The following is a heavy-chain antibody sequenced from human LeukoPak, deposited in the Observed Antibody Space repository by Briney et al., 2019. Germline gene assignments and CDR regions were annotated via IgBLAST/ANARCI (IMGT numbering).Heavy chain of an antibody. CDR3: AKDAQLLGDAFDI. V-gene: IGHV3-30*02. Sequence: GGSLRLSCAASGFTFSSYGMHWVRQAPGKGLEWVAFIRYDGSDKYYADSVKGRFTISRDNSKNTLYLQMNSLRAEDTAVYYCAKDAQLLGDAFDIWGQGTMVTVSS. CDR2: IRYDGSDK. CDR1: GFTFSSYG. J-gene: IGHJ3*02. D-gene: IGHD2-2*01.